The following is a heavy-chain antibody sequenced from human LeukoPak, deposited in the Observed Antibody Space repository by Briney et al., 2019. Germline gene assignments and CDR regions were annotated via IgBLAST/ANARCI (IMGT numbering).Heavy chain of an antibody. CDR1: GLTFSSYG. CDR2: ISYDGSNK. J-gene: IGHJ4*02. CDR3: AHDGGY. Sequence: PGGSLRLSCAASGLTFSSYGMHWVRQAPGKGLEWVAVISYDGSNKYYADSVKGRFTISGDNSKNTLYLQMNSLRAEDTAVYYCAHDGGYWGQGTLVTVSS. D-gene: IGHD3-16*01. V-gene: IGHV3-30*03.